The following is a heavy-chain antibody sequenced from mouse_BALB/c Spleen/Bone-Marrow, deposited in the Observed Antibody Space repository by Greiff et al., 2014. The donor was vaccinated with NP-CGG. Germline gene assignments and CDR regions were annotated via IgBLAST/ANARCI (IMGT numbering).Heavy chain of an antibody. J-gene: IGHJ2*01. D-gene: IGHD1-1*01. CDR3: ARRLRYYFDY. CDR1: GFAFSSYD. CDR2: ISSGGGST. V-gene: IGHV5-12-1*01. Sequence: EVQVVESGGGLVKPGGSLKLSCAASGFAFSSYDMSWVRQTPEKRLEWVEYISSGGGSTYYPDTVKGRFTISRDNAKNTLYLQMSSLKSEDTAMYYCARRLRYYFDYWGQGTTLTVSS.